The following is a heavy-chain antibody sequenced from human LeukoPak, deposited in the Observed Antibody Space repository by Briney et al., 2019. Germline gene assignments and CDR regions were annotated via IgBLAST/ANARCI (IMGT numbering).Heavy chain of an antibody. V-gene: IGHV1-18*01. J-gene: IGHJ5*02. D-gene: IGHD5-18*01. CDR2: ISAYNGNT. CDR3: ARIHSYGYGWFDP. Sequence: ASVKVSCKASGYAFSSYGISWVRQAPGQGLEWMGWISAYNGNTNYAQKLQGRVTMTTDTSTSTAYRELRSLRSDDTAVYYCARIHSYGYGWFDPWGQGTLVTVSS. CDR1: GYAFSSYG.